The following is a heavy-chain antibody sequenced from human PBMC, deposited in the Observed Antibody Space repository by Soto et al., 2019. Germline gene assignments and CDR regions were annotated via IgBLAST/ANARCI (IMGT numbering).Heavy chain of an antibody. D-gene: IGHD2-2*01. CDR3: ARVPFEIDCSSTSCYAHYFDY. Sequence: GESLKISCKGSGYSFTSYWIGWVRQMPGKGLEWMGIIYPGGSDTRYSPSFQGQVTISADKSISTAYLQWSSLKASDTAMYYCARVPFEIDCSSTSCYAHYFDYWGQGTPVTVSS. V-gene: IGHV5-51*01. CDR1: GYSFTSYW. CDR2: IYPGGSDT. J-gene: IGHJ4*02.